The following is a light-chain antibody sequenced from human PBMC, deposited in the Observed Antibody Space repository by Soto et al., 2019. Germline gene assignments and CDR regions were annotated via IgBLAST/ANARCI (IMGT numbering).Light chain of an antibody. CDR1: QTIINY. V-gene: IGKV1-39*01. Sequence: DIQMTQSPSSLSASVGDRVTITCRASQTIINYLNWYQQKPGKAPKLLMYGASRLQSGVPSRFSGSGSGTDFTLTISSLQPEDFPTYYCQQSYSNPLTFGGGTKVDIK. CDR2: GAS. CDR3: QQSYSNPLT. J-gene: IGKJ4*01.